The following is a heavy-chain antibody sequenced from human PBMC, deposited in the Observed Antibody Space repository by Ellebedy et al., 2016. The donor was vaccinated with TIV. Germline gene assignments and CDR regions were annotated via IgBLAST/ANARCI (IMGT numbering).Heavy chain of an antibody. CDR3: ARYRLGEGSGYEFFDY. CDR1: GYTFINYG. D-gene: IGHD5-12*01. V-gene: IGHV1-18*04. Sequence: AASVKVSCKASGYTFINYGFIWVRQAPGQGLEWTGWINTYNGNRNYAQKLQGRLTMTTDTSTGTAYMELRSLRSDDTAVYYCARYRLGEGSGYEFFDYWGQGTLVTVSS. J-gene: IGHJ4*02. CDR2: INTYNGNR.